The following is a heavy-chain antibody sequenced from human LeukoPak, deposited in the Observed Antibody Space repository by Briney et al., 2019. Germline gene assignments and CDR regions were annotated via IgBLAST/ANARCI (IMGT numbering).Heavy chain of an antibody. D-gene: IGHD6-13*01. CDR1: GFTFSNSW. CDR2: VKSKAATATT. J-gene: IGHJ4*02. V-gene: IGHV3-15*01. CDR3: PTDIPGSSNIIDY. Sequence: GGSVRLSCAASGFTFSNSWMNWVRQAPGKGLEWVGRVKSKAATATTDYAAPLKGRCTMSRDYSKNTRYRHMNSLKTEDTAVYYCPTDIPGSSNIIDYWGQGTPVTVSS.